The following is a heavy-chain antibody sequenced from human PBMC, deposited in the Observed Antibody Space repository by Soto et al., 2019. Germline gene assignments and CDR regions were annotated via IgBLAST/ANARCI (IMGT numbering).Heavy chain of an antibody. V-gene: IGHV3-64*01. CDR1: GFTFSSYA. CDR3: ARGPLGYCSGGSCYPLDY. Sequence: PGGSLRLSCAASGFTFSSYAMHWVRQAPGKGLEYVSGISSTGGSTYHANSVKVRFTISRDNAKNTLYLQMNSLRAEDTAVYYCARGPLGYCSGGSCYPLDYWGQGTLVTVSS. J-gene: IGHJ4*02. CDR2: ISSTGGST. D-gene: IGHD2-15*01.